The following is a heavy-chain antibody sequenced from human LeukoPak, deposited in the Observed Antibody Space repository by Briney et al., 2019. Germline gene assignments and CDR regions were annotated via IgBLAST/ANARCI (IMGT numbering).Heavy chain of an antibody. V-gene: IGHV3-23*01. CDR1: GFTFSSYG. Sequence: PGGSLRLSCAASGFTFSSYGMSWVPQAPGKGLEWVSAISGSGGSTYYADSVKGRFTISRDNAKNSLYLQMNSLRAEDTAVYYCARVEWDLLGAFDIWGQGTMVTVSS. D-gene: IGHD1-26*01. CDR2: ISGSGGST. J-gene: IGHJ3*02. CDR3: ARVEWDLLGAFDI.